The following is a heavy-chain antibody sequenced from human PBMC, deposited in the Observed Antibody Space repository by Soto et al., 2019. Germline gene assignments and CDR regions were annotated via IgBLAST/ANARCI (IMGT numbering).Heavy chain of an antibody. V-gene: IGHV4-59*01. CDR1: GGSISSYY. D-gene: IGHD3-22*01. CDR2: IYYSGST. CDR3: ARGRGYYYFDY. Sequence: QVQLQESGPGLVKPSETLSLTCTVSGGSISSYYWSWIRQPPGKGLAWIGYIYYSGSTNYNPSLKSRFTISVDTSKNQFSPKLSSVTAADTAVYYCARGRGYYYFDYWGQGTLVTVSS. J-gene: IGHJ4*02.